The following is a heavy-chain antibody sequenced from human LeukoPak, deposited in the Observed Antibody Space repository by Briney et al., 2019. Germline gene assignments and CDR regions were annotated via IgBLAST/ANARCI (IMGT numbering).Heavy chain of an antibody. CDR3: ARDHNRYYGSGSYLIY. D-gene: IGHD3-10*01. Sequence: GASVKVSCKASGYTFTSYGISWVRQAPGQGLEWMGWISAYNGNTNYAQKLQGRVTMTTDTSTSTAYMELRSLRSDDTAVYYCARDHNRYYGSGSYLIYWGQGTLVTVSS. V-gene: IGHV1-18*01. CDR1: GYTFTSYG. J-gene: IGHJ4*02. CDR2: ISAYNGNT.